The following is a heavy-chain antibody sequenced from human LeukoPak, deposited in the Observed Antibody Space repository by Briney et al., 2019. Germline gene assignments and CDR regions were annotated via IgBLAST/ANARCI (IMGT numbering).Heavy chain of an antibody. CDR1: GGSFSGYY. Sequence: SETLSLTCAVYGGSFSGYYWSWIRQPPGKGLEWIGEINHSGSTNYNPSLKSRVTISVDTSKNQFSLKLSSVTAADTAVYYCARAPGLLWQWLGDWGQGTLVTVSS. V-gene: IGHV4-34*01. CDR3: ARAPGLLWQWLGD. J-gene: IGHJ4*02. D-gene: IGHD6-19*01. CDR2: INHSGST.